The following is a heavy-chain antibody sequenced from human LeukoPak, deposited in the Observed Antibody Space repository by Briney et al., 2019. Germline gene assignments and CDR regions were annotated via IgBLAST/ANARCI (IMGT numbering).Heavy chain of an antibody. Sequence: SETLSLTCGVSGGSISSYYWAWIRQAPGKGLEWIGYIYYAGSTNYNPSLKSRVTMSVDMSRNQFSLKLSSVTAADTAVYYCARDRGYYYGSGSYNWFDPWGQGTLVTVSS. CDR3: ARDRGYYYGSGSYNWFDP. D-gene: IGHD3-10*01. CDR2: IYYAGST. CDR1: GGSISSYY. J-gene: IGHJ5*02. V-gene: IGHV4-59*01.